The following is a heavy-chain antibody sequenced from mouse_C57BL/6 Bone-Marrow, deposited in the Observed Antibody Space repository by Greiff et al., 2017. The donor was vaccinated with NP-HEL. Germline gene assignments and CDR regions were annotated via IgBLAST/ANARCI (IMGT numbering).Heavy chain of an antibody. CDR3: ARHYYGRGYFDV. V-gene: IGHV1-69*01. CDR1: GYTFTSYW. Sequence: VQLQQPGAELVMPGASVKLSCKASGYTFTSYWMHWVKQRPGQGLEWIGEIDPSDSYTNYNQKFKGKSTLTVDKSSSTAYMQLSSLTSEDSAVYYCARHYYGRGYFDVWGTGTTVTVSS. D-gene: IGHD1-2*01. CDR2: IDPSDSYT. J-gene: IGHJ1*03.